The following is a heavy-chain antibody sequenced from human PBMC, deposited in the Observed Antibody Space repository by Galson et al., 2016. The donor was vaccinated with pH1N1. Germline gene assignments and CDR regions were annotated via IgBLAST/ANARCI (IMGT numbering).Heavy chain of an antibody. V-gene: IGHV3-23*01. CDR1: GSNSDYN. Sequence: SLRLSCAASGSNSDYNMNWVRLAPGKGLEWVSSISGSGGRKHYADSVQGRFIISRDNSKNTLYLQMNNLRAGDTALYFCAKGGYGDYGLDVFDIWGQGTMVIVSS. D-gene: IGHD4-17*01. CDR2: ISGSGGRK. J-gene: IGHJ3*02. CDR3: AKGGYGDYGLDVFDI.